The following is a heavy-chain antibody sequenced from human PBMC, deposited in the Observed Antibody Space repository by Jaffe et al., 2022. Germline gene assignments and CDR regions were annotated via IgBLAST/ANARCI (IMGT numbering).Heavy chain of an antibody. Sequence: QVQLQESGPGLVKPSETLSLTCTVSGGSISSYYWSWIRQPPGKGLEWIGYIYYSGSTNYNPSLKSRVTISVDTSKNQFSLKLSSVTAADTAVYYCARLWFREDYWGQGTLVTVSS. D-gene: IGHD3-10*01. CDR3: ARLWFREDY. CDR2: IYYSGST. CDR1: GGSISSYY. J-gene: IGHJ4*02. V-gene: IGHV4-59*01.